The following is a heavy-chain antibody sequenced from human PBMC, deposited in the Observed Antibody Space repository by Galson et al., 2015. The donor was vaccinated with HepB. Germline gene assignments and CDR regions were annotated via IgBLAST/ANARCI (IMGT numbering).Heavy chain of an antibody. CDR3: ARESSGCTSCPNWFDP. Sequence: SVKVSCKASGGTFSSYAISWVRQAPGQGLEWMGGIIPIFGTANYAQKFQGRVTITADESTSTAYMELSSLRSEDTAVYYCARESSGCTSCPNWFDPWGQGTLVTVSS. V-gene: IGHV1-69*13. CDR2: IIPIFGTA. CDR1: GGTFSSYA. D-gene: IGHD2-2*01. J-gene: IGHJ5*02.